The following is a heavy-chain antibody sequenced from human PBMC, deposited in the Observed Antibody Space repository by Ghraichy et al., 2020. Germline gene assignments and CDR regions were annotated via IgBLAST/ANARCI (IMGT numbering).Heavy chain of an antibody. Sequence: ASVKVSCKASGYTLTDLYINWVRQAPGQGLEWMGGFDPYDGETIYAQKFQGRVTMTKDTSTGTAYMELSSLRSEDTAVYYCATVPQLLVRFVGYYFYYWGQGTLVTVSS. CDR2: FDPYDGET. V-gene: IGHV1-24*01. CDR3: ATVPQLLVRFVGYYFYY. CDR1: GYTLTDLY. J-gene: IGHJ4*02. D-gene: IGHD6-19*01.